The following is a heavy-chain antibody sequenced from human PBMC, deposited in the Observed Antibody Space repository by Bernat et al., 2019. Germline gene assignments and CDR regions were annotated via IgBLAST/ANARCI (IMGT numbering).Heavy chain of an antibody. D-gene: IGHD3-16*01. J-gene: IGHJ4*02. CDR3: ARALMSYYDRYDY. CDR1: GFTFSDYY. V-gene: IGHV3-11*05. CDR2: ISGGSTYT. Sequence: QVQLVESGGGLVKPGGSLRLSCAASGFTFSDYYMSWFRQAPGKGLEWVSYISGGSTYTSYAHSVNGRFTMSRDNAKKSLFLEMSSLRAEDTAVYYCARALMSYYDRYDYWGQGTLVNVS.